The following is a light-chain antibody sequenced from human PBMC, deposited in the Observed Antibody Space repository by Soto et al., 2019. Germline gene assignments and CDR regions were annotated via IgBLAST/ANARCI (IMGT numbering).Light chain of an antibody. J-gene: IGLJ1*01. CDR1: SSDVGGYNS. V-gene: IGLV2-14*01. Sequence: QSVLTQPASVSGSPGQSITISCTGTSSDVGGYNSVSWYQQLPGKAPKLIIYDVSNRPSGVSNRFSGSKSDNTASLTISGLQAEDEADYYCSSYKTSSTRYVFGTGTKSPS. CDR2: DVS. CDR3: SSYKTSSTRYV.